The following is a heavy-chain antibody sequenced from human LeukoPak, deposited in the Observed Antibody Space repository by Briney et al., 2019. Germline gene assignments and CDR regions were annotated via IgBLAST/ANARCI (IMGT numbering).Heavy chain of an antibody. CDR1: GFTFSGYS. CDR3: AKRIQAAMAMGY. CDR2: ISGSGGST. D-gene: IGHD5-18*01. J-gene: IGHJ4*02. Sequence: GGSLRLSCVASGFTFSGYSMNWVRQAPGKGLEWVSDISGSGGSTYYADSVKGRFTISRDNSKNTMYLQMNSLRAEDTAVYYCAKRIQAAMAMGYWGQGTLVTVSS. V-gene: IGHV3-23*01.